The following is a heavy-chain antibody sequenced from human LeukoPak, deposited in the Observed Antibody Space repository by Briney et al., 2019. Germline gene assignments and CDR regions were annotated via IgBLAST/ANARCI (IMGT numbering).Heavy chain of an antibody. CDR2: IYYSGST. CDR1: GGSISSYY. J-gene: IGHJ4*02. V-gene: IGHV4-59*12. D-gene: IGHD5-12*01. Sequence: TSETLSLTCTVSGGSISSYYWSWIRQPPGKGLEWIGYIYYSGSTNYKPSVKSRVTISVGTSKNQFSLKLSSVTAADTAVYYCARANSGYDSIGFDYWGQGTLVTVSS. CDR3: ARANSGYDSIGFDY.